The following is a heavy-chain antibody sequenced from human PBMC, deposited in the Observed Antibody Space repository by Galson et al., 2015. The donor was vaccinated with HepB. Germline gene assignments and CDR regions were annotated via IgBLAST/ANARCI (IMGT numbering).Heavy chain of an antibody. D-gene: IGHD2-21*02. CDR3: VRPRVMYCAGDCYSLVY. J-gene: IGHJ4*02. Sequence: SLRLSCAASGFTFGAYAIHWVRQAPGKGLEWVALISYDGTWRFYADSVKGRFAVSRDSSKSTVYLHMNSLRAEDTAVYYCVRPRVMYCAGDCYSLVYWGQGTLVTVSS. CDR2: ISYDGTWR. CDR1: GFTFGAYA. V-gene: IGHV3-30*03.